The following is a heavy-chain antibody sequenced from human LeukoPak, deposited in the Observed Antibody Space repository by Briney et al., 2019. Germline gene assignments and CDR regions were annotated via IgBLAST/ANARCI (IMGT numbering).Heavy chain of an antibody. V-gene: IGHV1-18*01. J-gene: IGHJ2*01. Sequence: ASVKVSCKASGYTFTSYGISWVRQAPGQGLEWMGWISAYNGNTNYAQKLQGRVTMTTDTSTSTAYMELSSLRSEDTAVYYCARATDGASDWYFDLWGRGTLVTVSS. CDR2: ISAYNGNT. CDR3: ARATDGASDWYFDL. CDR1: GYTFTSYG. D-gene: IGHD4-17*01.